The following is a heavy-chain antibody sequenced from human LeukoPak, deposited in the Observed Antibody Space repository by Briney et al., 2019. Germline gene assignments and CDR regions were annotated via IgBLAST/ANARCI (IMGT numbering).Heavy chain of an antibody. V-gene: IGHV3-74*01. CDR3: ARSGGNGDWGD. Sequence: GGSLRLSCAASGFTFSSYWMHWVRQAPGKGLAWVSCINGDGSSTGYADSVKGRFTVSRDNAKNTLYLQMNSLRAEDTAVYFCARSGGNGDWGDWGQGTLVTVFS. D-gene: IGHD4-23*01. CDR2: INGDGSST. CDR1: GFTFSSYW. J-gene: IGHJ4*02.